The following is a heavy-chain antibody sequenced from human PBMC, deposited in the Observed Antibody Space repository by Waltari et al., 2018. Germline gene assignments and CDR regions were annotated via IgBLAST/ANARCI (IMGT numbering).Heavy chain of an antibody. CDR3: ARVSPGYSGYDFEDY. V-gene: IGHV4-61*02. CDR2: IYTSGST. Sequence: QVQLQESGPGLVKPSQTLSLTCTVSGGSISSGSYYWSWSRQPAGKGLEWIGRIYTSGSTNYNPSLKSRVTISVDTSKNQFSLKLSSVTAADTAVYYCARVSPGYSGYDFEDYWGQGTLVTVSS. J-gene: IGHJ4*02. CDR1: GGSISSGSYY. D-gene: IGHD5-12*01.